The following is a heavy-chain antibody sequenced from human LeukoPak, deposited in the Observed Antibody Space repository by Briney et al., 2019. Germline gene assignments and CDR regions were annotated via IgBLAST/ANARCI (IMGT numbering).Heavy chain of an antibody. D-gene: IGHD6-13*01. CDR1: GFTFSAYW. CDR2: ISSSGSYI. J-gene: IGHJ4*02. V-gene: IGHV3-21*01. Sequence: GGSLRLSCAASGFTFSAYWMTWVRQAPGKGLEWVSSISSSGSYIYYADSLKGRFTISRDNAKNSLYLQMNSLRAEDTAVYYCAREDASSWDYWGQGILVTVSS. CDR3: AREDASSWDY.